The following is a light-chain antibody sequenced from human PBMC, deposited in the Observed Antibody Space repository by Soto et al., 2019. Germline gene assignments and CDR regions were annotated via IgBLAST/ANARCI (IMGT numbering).Light chain of an antibody. J-gene: IGKJ1*01. Sequence: EIVMTQSPATLSVSPGERATLSCRASQSVGSNLAWYQQKPGQAPRLLIYGASTRATGIPARFSGSGSGTEFTLTISSLQSEDFAIYFCQQYNNWPPDRTFGQGTKXEIK. CDR2: GAS. V-gene: IGKV3-15*01. CDR3: QQYNNWPPDRT. CDR1: QSVGSN.